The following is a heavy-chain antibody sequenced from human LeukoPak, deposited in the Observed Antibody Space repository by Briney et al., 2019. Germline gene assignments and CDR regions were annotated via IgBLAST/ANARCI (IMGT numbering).Heavy chain of an antibody. J-gene: IGHJ6*03. CDR2: ISPYTGNR. D-gene: IGHD6-13*01. CDR3: ARGLAAAGRGYYYYYYMDV. V-gene: IGHV1-2*02. CDR1: GYTFTSYA. Sequence: ASVKVSCKASGYTFTSYAMHWVRQAPGQRLEWMGWISPYTGNRNYAQNFQGRVTMTRDTSISTAYMELSRLRSDDTAVYYCARGLAAAGRGYYYYYYMDVWGKGTTVTVSS.